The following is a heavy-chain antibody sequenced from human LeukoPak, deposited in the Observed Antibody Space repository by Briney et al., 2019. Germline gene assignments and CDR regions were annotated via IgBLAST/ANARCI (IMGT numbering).Heavy chain of an antibody. Sequence: GGSLRLSCAASGFTFSSYGMSWVRQAPGKGLEWVSAISGSGGSTYYADSVKGRFTISRDNSKNTLYLQMNSLRAEDTAVYYCAKEPDKEMATIHFDYWGQGTLVTVSS. V-gene: IGHV3-23*01. CDR1: GFTFSSYG. CDR2: ISGSGGST. CDR3: AKEPDKEMATIHFDY. D-gene: IGHD5-24*01. J-gene: IGHJ4*02.